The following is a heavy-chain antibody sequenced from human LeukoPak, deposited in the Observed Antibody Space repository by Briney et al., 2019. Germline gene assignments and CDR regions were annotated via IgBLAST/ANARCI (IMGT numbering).Heavy chain of an antibody. CDR3: ARDQRYCSSARCTDFDY. CDR1: GFTFSSSW. D-gene: IGHD2-2*01. V-gene: IGHV3-7*01. CDR2: IKQDGSEI. J-gene: IGHJ4*02. Sequence: SGGSLRLSCAASGFTFSSSWMTWVRQAPGKGLAWVANIKQDGSEIFYVDSVKGRFTMSRDNAKGSLYLQMNSLRAEDTAVYYCARDQRYCSSARCTDFDYWGQGTLVTVSS.